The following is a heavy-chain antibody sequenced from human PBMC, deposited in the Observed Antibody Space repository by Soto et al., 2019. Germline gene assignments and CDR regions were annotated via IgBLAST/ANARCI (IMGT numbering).Heavy chain of an antibody. CDR2: MNPNSGNT. D-gene: IGHD2-2*01. V-gene: IGHV1-8*01. CDR1: GYTFTSYD. J-gene: IGHJ4*02. Sequence: ASVKVSCKASGYTFTSYDINWVRQATGQGLEWMGWMNPNSGNTSYAHNFQGRVTITRNTSTSTVYMDLSSLRSEDTALYYCARAPGSSDYWGRGTLVTVST. CDR3: ARAPGSSDY.